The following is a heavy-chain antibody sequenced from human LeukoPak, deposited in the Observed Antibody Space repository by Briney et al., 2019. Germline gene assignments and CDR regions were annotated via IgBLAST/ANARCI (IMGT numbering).Heavy chain of an antibody. CDR1: GGSFSGYY. D-gene: IGHD4-17*01. J-gene: IGHJ4*02. CDR2: INHSGST. Sequence: SETLSLTCAVYGGSFSGYYWSWIRHPPGKGLEWIGEINHSGSTNYNPSLKSRVTISVDTSKNQFSLKLSSVTAADTAVYYCASGTTVTNYWGQGTLVTVSS. CDR3: ASGTTVTNY. V-gene: IGHV4-34*01.